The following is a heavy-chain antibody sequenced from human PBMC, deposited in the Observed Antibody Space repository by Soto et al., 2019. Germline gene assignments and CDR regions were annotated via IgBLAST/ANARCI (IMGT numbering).Heavy chain of an antibody. CDR1: GFTFSNAW. D-gene: IGHD3-22*01. CDR3: TSRTIVADLGYYYGMDV. V-gene: IGHV3-15*07. J-gene: IGHJ6*02. CDR2: IKSKTDGGTT. Sequence: GGSLRLSCAASGFTFSNAWMNWVRQAPGKGLEWVGRIKSKTDGGTTDYAATVKSRFTISRDDSKNTMYLQMNSLKTEDTAVYYCTSRTIVADLGYYYGMDVWGQGTTVTVSS.